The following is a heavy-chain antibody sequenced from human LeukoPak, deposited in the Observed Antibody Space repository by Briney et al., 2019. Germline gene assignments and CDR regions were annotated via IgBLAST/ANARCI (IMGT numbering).Heavy chain of an antibody. V-gene: IGHV4-61*02. J-gene: IGHJ4*02. D-gene: IGHD5-12*01. CDR1: GGSISSGSYY. CDR2: IYTTGST. Sequence: PSETLSLTCTVSGGSISSGSYYWSWIRQPAGKGLEWIGRIYTTGSTNYNPSLKSRLTISVDTSKNQFSLKLSSVTAADTAVYYCARYRRTLQYIVASYFDYWGQGTLVTVSS. CDR3: ARYRRTLQYIVASYFDY.